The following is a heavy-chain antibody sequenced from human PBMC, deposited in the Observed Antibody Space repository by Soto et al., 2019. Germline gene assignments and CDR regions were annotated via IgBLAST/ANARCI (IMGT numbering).Heavy chain of an antibody. Sequence: VGSLRLSCVASGFTFSTYSMNWVRLAPGKGLEWVSTIGTRSDIYYAESVKGRFTISRDNAKNSLSLQMNSLRVEDTAVYYCAREETAWPLAYGLDVWGQGTAVTVSS. CDR2: IGTRSDI. CDR1: GFTFSTYS. V-gene: IGHV3-21*01. J-gene: IGHJ6*02. CDR3: AREETAWPLAYGLDV. D-gene: IGHD2-21*02.